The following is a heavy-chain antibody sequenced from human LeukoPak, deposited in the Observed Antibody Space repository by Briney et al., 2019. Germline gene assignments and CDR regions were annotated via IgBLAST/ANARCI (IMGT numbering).Heavy chain of an antibody. Sequence: PETLSLTCTVSGGSISSYYWSWIRQPPGKGLQWIGYIYYSGSANYNPSLKSRVTISIDTSKNQFSLKLSSVTAADTAVYYCARHSSAYSFEYWGQGTLVTVSS. CDR1: GGSISSYY. J-gene: IGHJ4*02. D-gene: IGHD3-22*01. CDR2: IYYSGSA. V-gene: IGHV4-59*08. CDR3: ARHSSAYSFEY.